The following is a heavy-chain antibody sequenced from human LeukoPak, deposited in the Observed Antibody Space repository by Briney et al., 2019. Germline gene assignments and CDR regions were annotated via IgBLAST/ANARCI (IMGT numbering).Heavy chain of an antibody. CDR1: GFTVSSNY. D-gene: IGHD3-3*01. Sequence: GGSLRLSCAASGFTVSSNYMSWVRQAPGKGLEWVSAISGSGGSTYYADSVKGRFTISRDNSKNTLYLQMNSLRAEDTAVYYCAKDRRFLEWLLIGSGFDYWGQGTLVTVSS. V-gene: IGHV3-23*01. CDR3: AKDRRFLEWLLIGSGFDY. CDR2: ISGSGGST. J-gene: IGHJ4*02.